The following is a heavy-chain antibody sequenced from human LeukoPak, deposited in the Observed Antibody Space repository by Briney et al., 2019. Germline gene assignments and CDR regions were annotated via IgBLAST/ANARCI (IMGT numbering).Heavy chain of an antibody. CDR2: ININCGGT. CDR1: GYTFTGYY. Sequence: ASLKVSCKASGYTFTGYYMHWVRPAPGQGLGWMGWININCGGTKYDLKLRGRVTMTRDTPISTAYMELSRLRSDDTAVYYCATDCSSTSCYLFDPWGQGTLVTVSS. CDR3: ATDCSSTSCYLFDP. D-gene: IGHD2-2*01. J-gene: IGHJ5*02. V-gene: IGHV1-2*02.